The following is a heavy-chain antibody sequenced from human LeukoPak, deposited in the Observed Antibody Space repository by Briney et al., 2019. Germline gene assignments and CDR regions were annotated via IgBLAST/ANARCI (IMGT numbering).Heavy chain of an antibody. CDR3: ARDPYYDFWSGLGGWFDP. J-gene: IGHJ5*02. V-gene: IGHV1-46*01. Sequence: ASVKVSCKASGYTFTSYYMHWVRQAPGQGLGWMGIINPSGGSTSYAQKFQGRVTMTRDTSTSTVYMELSSLRSEDTAVYYCARDPYYDFWSGLGGWFDPWGQGTLVTVSS. CDR2: INPSGGST. D-gene: IGHD3-3*01. CDR1: GYTFTSYY.